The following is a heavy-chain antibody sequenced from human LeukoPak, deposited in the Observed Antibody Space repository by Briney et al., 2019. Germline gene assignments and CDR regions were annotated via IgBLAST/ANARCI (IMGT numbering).Heavy chain of an antibody. D-gene: IGHD2-8*01. CDR1: GFTFSSYS. CDR3: MSEVWSVIPAYTQMVYATDY. V-gene: IGHV3-21*01. J-gene: IGHJ4*02. CDR2: ISISSDYM. Sequence: GGSLRLSCAVSGFTFSSYSMNWVRQAPGKGLEWVSSISISSDYMYYAGAVKGRSTIARDNAKKSLYLQMTSLTAEDTAVYYWMSEVWSVIPAYTQMVYATDYGGQGTLVTVSS.